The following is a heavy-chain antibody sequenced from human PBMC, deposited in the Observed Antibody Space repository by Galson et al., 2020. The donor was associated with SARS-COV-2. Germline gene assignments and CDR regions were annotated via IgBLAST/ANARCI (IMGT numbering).Heavy chain of an antibody. D-gene: IGHD2-21*02. CDR1: GGTFSSNT. J-gene: IGHJ4*02. V-gene: IGHV1-69*04. CDR3: ARDVTLSSFDF. Sequence: SVKVSCKASGGTFSSNTVSWVRQAPGHGLEWMGRIIPVVDITNYAHNFQGRVTITADTSTGKAYMELSSVRYEDTAVDYCARDVTLSSFDFWGQGTLVTVSS. CDR2: IIPVVDIT.